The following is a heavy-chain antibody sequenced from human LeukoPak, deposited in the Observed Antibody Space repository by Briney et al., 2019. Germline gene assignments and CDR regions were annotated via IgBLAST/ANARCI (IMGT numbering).Heavy chain of an antibody. V-gene: IGHV4-34*01. CDR1: GDSFSGFY. CDR2: INNSGST. Sequence: SETLSLTCAVYGDSFSGFYWSWIRQPPGKGLEWIGEINNSGSTNYNPSLKSRVTISADTSKHQFSLRLTSVTAADTAVYYCARGPLGYCSSTSCHGPDCWGQGTLVTVSS. CDR3: ARGPLGYCSSTSCHGPDC. D-gene: IGHD2-2*01. J-gene: IGHJ4*02.